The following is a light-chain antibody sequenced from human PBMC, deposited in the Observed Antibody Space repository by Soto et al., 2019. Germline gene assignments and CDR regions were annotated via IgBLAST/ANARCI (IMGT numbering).Light chain of an antibody. J-gene: IGKJ1*01. Sequence: EFVLTQSPGTLSLSPGERATLSCRASQSVSSNYLAWYQQKPGQAPRLLVYGASSRATGISDRFSGSGSGTDFTLAISSLQPEDSATYYCLQDINYPWTFGQGTKVDIK. CDR3: LQDINYPWT. CDR2: GAS. CDR1: QSVSSNY. V-gene: IGKV3-20*01.